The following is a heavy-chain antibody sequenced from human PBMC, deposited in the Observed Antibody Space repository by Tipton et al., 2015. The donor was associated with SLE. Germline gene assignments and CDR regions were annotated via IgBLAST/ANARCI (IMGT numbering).Heavy chain of an antibody. Sequence: SLRLSCAASGFTVSSNYMSWVRQAPGKGLEWVSSISSSSSYIYYADSVKGRFTISRDNSKNTLYLQMSSLRAEDTAVYYCVKASAAAGHSYYYYYGMDVWGQGTTVTVSS. CDR1: GFTVSSNY. D-gene: IGHD6-13*01. V-gene: IGHV3-21*01. CDR3: VKASAAAGHSYYYYYGMDV. CDR2: ISSSSSYI. J-gene: IGHJ6*02.